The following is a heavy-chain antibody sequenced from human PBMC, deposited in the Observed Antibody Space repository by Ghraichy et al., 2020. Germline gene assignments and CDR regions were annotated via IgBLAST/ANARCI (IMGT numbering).Heavy chain of an antibody. D-gene: IGHD2-2*01. CDR1: GFTFTSSA. CDR3: AAADAPVVPAAV. CDR2: IVVGSGNT. Sequence: SVKGSCKASGFTFTSSAMQWVRQARGQRLEWIGWIVVGSGNTNYAQKFQERVTITRDMSTSTAYMELSSLRSEDTAVYYCAAADAPVVPAAVWGQGTLVTVSS. J-gene: IGHJ4*02. V-gene: IGHV1-58*02.